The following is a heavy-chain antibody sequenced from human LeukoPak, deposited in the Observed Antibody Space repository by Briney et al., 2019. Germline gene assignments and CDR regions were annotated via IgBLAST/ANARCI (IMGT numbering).Heavy chain of an antibody. J-gene: IGHJ4*02. CDR1: GYSFTRYW. CDR2: IYPGDSDT. D-gene: IGHD5-18*01. CDR3: ARQGAAMVQPNDY. Sequence: LGESLKISSKGCGYSFTRYWIGWVRQMPGKGLEWMGIIYPGDSDTRYSPSFQGQVTISADKSISTAYLQWSSLKASDTAMYYCARQGAAMVQPNDYWGQGTLVTVSS. V-gene: IGHV5-51*01.